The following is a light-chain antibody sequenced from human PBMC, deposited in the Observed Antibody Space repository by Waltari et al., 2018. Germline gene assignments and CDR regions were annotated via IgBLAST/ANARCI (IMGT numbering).Light chain of an antibody. V-gene: IGKV3-20*01. J-gene: IGKJ5*01. CDR3: QQYGSTLIT. CDR1: QSVSSSY. CDR2: AAS. Sequence: EIVLTQSPGTLSLSLGERVTLSCRASQSVSSSYLAWYQQKPGQAPRLLIYAASNRATGIPDGFSGRGSGTGFTLTISSLEPEDSAVYYCQQYGSTLITFGQGTRLEIK.